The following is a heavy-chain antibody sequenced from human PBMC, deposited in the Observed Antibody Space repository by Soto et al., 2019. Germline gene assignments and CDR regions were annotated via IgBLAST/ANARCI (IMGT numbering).Heavy chain of an antibody. J-gene: IGHJ4*02. CDR3: ARLKYGGWYFDY. V-gene: IGHV4-39*01. Sequence: SETLSLTXTVSGGSISSSSYYWGWIRQPPGKGLEWIGSIYYSGSTYYNPSLKSRVTISVDTSKNQFSLKLSSVTAADTAVYYCARLKYGGWYFDYWGQGTLVTVSS. CDR1: GGSISSSSYY. D-gene: IGHD6-19*01. CDR2: IYYSGST.